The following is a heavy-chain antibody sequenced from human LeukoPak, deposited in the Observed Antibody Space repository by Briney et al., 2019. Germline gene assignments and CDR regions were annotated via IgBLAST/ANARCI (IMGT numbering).Heavy chain of an antibody. D-gene: IGHD3-10*01. Sequence: LVKVSCKASGGTFSSYAVSWVRQAPGQGLEWMGGIIPIFGTANYAQKFQGRVTITADESTSTAYMELSSLRSEDTAVYYCAAHYGSGSPYTGYFDYWGQGTLVTVSS. CDR1: GGTFSSYA. V-gene: IGHV1-69*13. J-gene: IGHJ4*02. CDR3: AAHYGSGSPYTGYFDY. CDR2: IIPIFGTA.